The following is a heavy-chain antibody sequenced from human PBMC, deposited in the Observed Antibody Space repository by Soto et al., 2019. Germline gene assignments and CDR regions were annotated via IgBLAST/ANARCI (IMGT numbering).Heavy chain of an antibody. CDR2: ISYDGSNK. CDR3: AREQWLDKYYYDY. Sequence: QVQLVESGGGVVQPGRSLRLSCAASGFTFSSYAMHWVRQAPGKGLEWVAVISYDGSNKYYADSVKGRFTISRDNSKNTPYLKMNSLIAENTAVYYCAREQWLDKYYYDYGGQGTPVTVTS. D-gene: IGHD6-19*01. V-gene: IGHV3-30-3*01. J-gene: IGHJ4*02. CDR1: GFTFSSYA.